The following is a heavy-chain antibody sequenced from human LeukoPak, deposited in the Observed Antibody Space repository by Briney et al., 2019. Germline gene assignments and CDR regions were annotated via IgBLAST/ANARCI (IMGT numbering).Heavy chain of an antibody. CDR3: AKDSRYYYDSSGYYSYFDY. D-gene: IGHD3-22*01. J-gene: IGHJ4*02. CDR2: IKQDGSEK. Sequence: GGSLRLSCAASGFTFSSYWMSGVRQAPGKGLEWVANIKQDGSEKYYVDSVKGRFTISRDNAKNSLYLQMNSLRAEDTAVYYCAKDSRYYYDSSGYYSYFDYWGQGTLVTVSS. V-gene: IGHV3-7*01. CDR1: GFTFSSYW.